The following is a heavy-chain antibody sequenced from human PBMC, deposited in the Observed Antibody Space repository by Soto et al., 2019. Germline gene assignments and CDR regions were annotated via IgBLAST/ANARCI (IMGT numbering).Heavy chain of an antibody. CDR2: IYYSGST. D-gene: IGHD2-15*01. Sequence: QVQLQESGPGLVKPSQTLSLTCTVSGGSISSGGYYWIWIRQHPGKGLEWIGYIYYSGSTYYNPSLKSRVTISVDTSKNQFSLKLTSVTAADTAVYYCARVQCFSGSCYEEVDYWGQGTLVTVSS. V-gene: IGHV4-31*03. CDR1: GGSISSGGYY. CDR3: ARVQCFSGSCYEEVDY. J-gene: IGHJ4*02.